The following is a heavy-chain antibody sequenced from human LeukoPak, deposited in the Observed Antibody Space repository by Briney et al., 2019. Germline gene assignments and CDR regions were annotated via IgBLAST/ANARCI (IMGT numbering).Heavy chain of an antibody. CDR1: GFTFSSYS. J-gene: IGHJ4*02. Sequence: PGGSLRLSCAASGFTFSSYSMNWVRQAPGKGLEWVSSISSSSSYIYYADSVKGRFTISRDNAKNSLYLQMNSLRAGDTAVYYCARVGTLGFDYWGQGTLVTVSS. V-gene: IGHV3-21*01. CDR3: ARVGTLGFDY. CDR2: ISSSSSYI. D-gene: IGHD1-14*01.